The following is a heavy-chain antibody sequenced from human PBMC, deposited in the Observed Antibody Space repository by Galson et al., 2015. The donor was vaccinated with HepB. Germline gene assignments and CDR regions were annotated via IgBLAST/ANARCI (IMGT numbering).Heavy chain of an antibody. J-gene: IGHJ4*02. D-gene: IGHD2-2*02. Sequence: SVKVSCKASGYSFTDYYMHWVRQAPGQGLEWMGRINPNSGGTNYAQKFQGRVTMTRDTSIRTAYMELSRLRSDDTAVYYCARARQFCSTTSCYRSLSFWGQGTLVTVSS. CDR1: GYSFTDYY. V-gene: IGHV1-2*06. CDR3: ARARQFCSTTSCYRSLSF. CDR2: INPNSGGT.